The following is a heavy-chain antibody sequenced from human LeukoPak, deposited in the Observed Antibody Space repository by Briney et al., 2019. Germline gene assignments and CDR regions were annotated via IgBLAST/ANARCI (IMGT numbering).Heavy chain of an antibody. CDR1: GGPFRGYY. CDR3: ARGGTMIEGYYYMDV. D-gene: IGHD3-22*01. CDR2: IYHSGST. V-gene: IGHV4-34*01. Sequence: SSETLSLTCAVYGGPFRGYYWSWIRQPPGKGLEWIGEIYHSGSTKYNPSLKSRVTISVDTSKYQFSLKLSSSTARDTVVYYCARGGTMIEGYYYMDVWGKGTTVTVSS. J-gene: IGHJ6*03.